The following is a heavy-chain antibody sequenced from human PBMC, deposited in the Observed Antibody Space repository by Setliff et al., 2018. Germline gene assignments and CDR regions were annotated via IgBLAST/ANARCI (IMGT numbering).Heavy chain of an antibody. CDR2: IYYSGNT. Sequence: PSETLSLTCSVSGGSIDSHYWSWIRQPPGKGLEWIGSIYYSGNTNYNPSLKSRVTISIDTSKNQFSLKLSSVTAADTAVYHCARGKTFFGAFIRAFDIWGQGRMVTGSS. V-gene: IGHV4-59*11. CDR1: GGSIDSHY. CDR3: ARGKTFFGAFIRAFDI. D-gene: IGHD3-3*01. J-gene: IGHJ3*02.